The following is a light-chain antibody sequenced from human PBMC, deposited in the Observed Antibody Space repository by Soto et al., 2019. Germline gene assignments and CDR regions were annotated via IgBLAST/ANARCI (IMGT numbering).Light chain of an antibody. Sequence: EIVMTQSPGTLSVSPGGRATLSCRAGQGVTTNFAWNQQKSGQSPRLLIYDVSIRATGVPARFSGTGSETDFTLTISGLQSEDSAVYFCQQYNNWPFSFGQGTRLEIK. J-gene: IGKJ5*01. CDR1: QGVTTN. V-gene: IGKV3-15*01. CDR2: DVS. CDR3: QQYNNWPFS.